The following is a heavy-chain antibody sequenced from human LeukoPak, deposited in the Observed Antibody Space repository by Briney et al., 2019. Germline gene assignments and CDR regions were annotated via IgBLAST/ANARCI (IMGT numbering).Heavy chain of an antibody. J-gene: IGHJ4*02. CDR3: ARRVIVVGLDY. CDR1: GFTFSSYS. CDR2: ISSSSSTI. V-gene: IGHV3-48*04. D-gene: IGHD3-22*01. Sequence: GGSLRLSCAASGFTFSSYSMLWVRQAPGKGLEWVSYISSSSSTIYYADSVKGRFTISRDNAKNSLYLQMNSLRAEDTAVYYCARRVIVVGLDYWGQGTLVTVSS.